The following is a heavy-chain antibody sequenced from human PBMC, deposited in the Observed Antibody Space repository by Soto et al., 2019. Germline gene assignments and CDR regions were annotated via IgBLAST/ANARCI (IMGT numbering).Heavy chain of an antibody. CDR2: IYYSGST. J-gene: IGHJ5*02. V-gene: IGHV4-59*08. CDR1: GGSMSSYY. Sequence: QVQLQESGPGLVKPSETLSLTCTVSGGSMSSYYWSWIQQPPGKGLEWIGYIYYSGSTNYNPSLKSRVTISVDTSKKQFSLKLSSVTAADTAVYYCASWGVYCTSTSCFERWFDPWGQGILVTVSS. CDR3: ASWGVYCTSTSCFERWFDP. D-gene: IGHD2-2*01.